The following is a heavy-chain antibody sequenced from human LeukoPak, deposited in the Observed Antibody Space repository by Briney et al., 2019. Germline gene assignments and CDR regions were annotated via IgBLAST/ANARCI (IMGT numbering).Heavy chain of an antibody. CDR3: ARADFWSGYYPMDV. V-gene: IGHV4-31*03. J-gene: IGHJ6*03. Sequence: SETLSLTCTVPGGSISSGGYYWSWIRQHPGKGLEWIGYIYYSGSTYYNPSLKSRVTISVDTSKNQFSLKLSSVTAADTAVYYCARADFWSGYYPMDVWGKGTTVTVSS. CDR1: GGSISSGGYY. CDR2: IYYSGST. D-gene: IGHD3-3*01.